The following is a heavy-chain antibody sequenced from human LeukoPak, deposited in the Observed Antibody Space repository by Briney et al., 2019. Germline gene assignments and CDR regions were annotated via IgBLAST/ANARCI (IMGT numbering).Heavy chain of an antibody. J-gene: IGHJ5*02. Sequence: ASVKVSCKASGYTFTGYYMHWVRQAPGQGLEWMGWINPNSGGTNYAQKFQGRVTMTRDTSISTAYMELSRLRSDDTAVYYCARWEVVAATRSWLDPWGQGTLVTVSS. V-gene: IGHV1-2*02. CDR2: INPNSGGT. CDR1: GYTFTGYY. CDR3: ARWEVVAATRSWLDP. D-gene: IGHD2-15*01.